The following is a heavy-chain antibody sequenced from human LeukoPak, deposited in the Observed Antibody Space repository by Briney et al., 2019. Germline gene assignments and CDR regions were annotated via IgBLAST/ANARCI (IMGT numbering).Heavy chain of an antibody. CDR3: ARTERGRGVISAFDI. Sequence: GGSLRLSCAASGFTFSSYSMNWVRQAPGKGLEWVSSISSSSSYIYYADSVKGRFTISRDNAKNSLYLQMNSLRAEDTAVYYCARTERGRGVISAFDIWGQGTMVTVSS. CDR2: ISSSSSYI. D-gene: IGHD3-10*01. V-gene: IGHV3-21*01. J-gene: IGHJ3*02. CDR1: GFTFSSYS.